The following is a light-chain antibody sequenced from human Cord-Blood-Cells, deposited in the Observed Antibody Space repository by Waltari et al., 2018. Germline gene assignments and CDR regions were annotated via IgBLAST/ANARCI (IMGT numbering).Light chain of an antibody. Sequence: SYELTQPPSVSVSPGQTASITCSGDKLGDKYACWYQQKPGQSPVLVIYQDSKRPSGSPDRFSGSDSVNTATLTISGTQAMDEADYYCQAWDSRTVVFGGGTKLTVL. CDR1: KLGDKY. CDR2: QDS. V-gene: IGLV3-1*01. J-gene: IGLJ2*01. CDR3: QAWDSRTVV.